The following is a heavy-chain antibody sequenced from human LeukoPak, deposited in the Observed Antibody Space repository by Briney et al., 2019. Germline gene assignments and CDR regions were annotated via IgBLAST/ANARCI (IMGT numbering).Heavy chain of an antibody. CDR3: AREAPGGYFDY. V-gene: IGHV1-46*01. D-gene: IGHD3-16*01. CDR1: GYTFTGYY. CDR2: INPSAGTT. Sequence: ASVNVSCKASGYTFTGYYMHWVRQAPGQGLEWMGMINPSAGTTNYAQNFQGRVTMTRDTSTSTVYMDLTSLRSEDKAVYYCAREAPGGYFDYWAQGTLVTVSS. J-gene: IGHJ4*02.